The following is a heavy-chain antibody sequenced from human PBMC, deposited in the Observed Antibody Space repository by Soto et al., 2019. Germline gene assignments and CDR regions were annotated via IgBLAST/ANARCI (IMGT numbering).Heavy chain of an antibody. J-gene: IGHJ4*01. Sequence: EVHLVESGGGLVKPGGSLRLSCAASGFIFSNSWINWVRQAPGKGLEWVGRVKSKTDGGTTDFAAPVKGRFAISRDESKYMVYIEMNSIKTDDTAIYYCTTDSYMYNRIVRFDYWGHGTLVTVSS. CDR1: GFIFSNSW. CDR2: VKSKTDGGTT. V-gene: IGHV3-15*07. D-gene: IGHD1-20*01. CDR3: TTDSYMYNRIVRFDY.